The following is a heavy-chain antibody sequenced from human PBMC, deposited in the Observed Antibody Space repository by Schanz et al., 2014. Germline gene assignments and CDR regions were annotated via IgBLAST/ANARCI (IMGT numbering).Heavy chain of an antibody. J-gene: IGHJ3*01. CDR1: GFTFNGHA. CDR2: TSYDGSQK. D-gene: IGHD3-9*01. V-gene: IGHV3-30*04. CDR3: ARDDKRYFDWLSTFDL. Sequence: QVQLVESGGGVVQPGGSLRLSCESSGFTFNGHAMHWVRQAPGKGLEWVAVTSYDGSQKYYTDSVKDRFTVSRDNSKNTLYLQLNSLRAEDTAVYYCARDDKRYFDWLSTFDLWGQGTMVAVSS.